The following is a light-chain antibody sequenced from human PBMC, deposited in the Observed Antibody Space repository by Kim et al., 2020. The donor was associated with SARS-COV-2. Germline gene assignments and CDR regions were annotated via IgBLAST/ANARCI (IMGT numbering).Light chain of an antibody. CDR3: QQYNNWPPYT. CDR1: QSVNRN. CDR2: GAS. V-gene: IGKV3-15*01. J-gene: IGKJ2*01. Sequence: SPGERATLSCRAGQSVNRNLAWYQQKAGQAPRLLIYGASTRATGIPARFSGSGSGTEFTLTISGLQSEDVAVYFCQQYNNWPPYTFGQGTKVDIK.